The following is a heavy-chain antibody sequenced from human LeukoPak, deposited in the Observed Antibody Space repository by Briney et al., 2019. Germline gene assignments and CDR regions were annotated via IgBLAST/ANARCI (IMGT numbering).Heavy chain of an antibody. D-gene: IGHD6-19*01. V-gene: IGHV3-15*01. CDR1: GFTFSNAW. J-gene: IGHJ2*01. Sequence: GGSLRLSCAASGFTFSNAWMSWVRQAPGKGLEWVGRIKSKTDGGTTDYAAPVKGRFTISRDDSKNTLYPQMNSLKTEDTAVYYCTTDDCGWYRSALFDLWGRGTLVTVSS. CDR3: TTDDCGWYRSALFDL. CDR2: IKSKTDGGTT.